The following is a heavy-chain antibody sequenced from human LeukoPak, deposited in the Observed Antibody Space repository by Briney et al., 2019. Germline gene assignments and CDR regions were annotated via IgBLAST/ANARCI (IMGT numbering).Heavy chain of an antibody. CDR2: IYPGDSDT. D-gene: IGHD1-26*01. J-gene: IGHJ4*02. V-gene: IGHV5-51*01. CDR1: GYSFTKYW. Sequence: GESLKISCQGSGYSFTKYWIGWVRQMPGKGLEWMGIIYPGDSDTRYSPSFQGQVTISADKSITTAYLHWSSLKASDTAMYYYGRIYSGNYFYFDYWAQGTLVTVSS. CDR3: GRIYSGNYFYFDY.